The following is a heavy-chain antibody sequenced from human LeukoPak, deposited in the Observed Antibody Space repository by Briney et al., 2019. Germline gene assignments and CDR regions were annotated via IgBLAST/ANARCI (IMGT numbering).Heavy chain of an antibody. Sequence: GGSLRLSCAASGFTFSSYWMSWVRQAPGKGLEWVANIKQDGSEKYYVDSVKGRFTISRDNAKNSLYLQMNSLRAEDTAEYYCARDLAYYDFWSGYAPLYYYYYMDVWGKGTTVTVSS. CDR1: GFTFSSYW. J-gene: IGHJ6*03. V-gene: IGHV3-7*01. D-gene: IGHD3-3*01. CDR3: ARDLAYYDFWSGYAPLYYYYYMDV. CDR2: IKQDGSEK.